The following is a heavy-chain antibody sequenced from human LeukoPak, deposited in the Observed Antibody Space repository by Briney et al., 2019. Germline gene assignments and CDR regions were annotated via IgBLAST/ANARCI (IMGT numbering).Heavy chain of an antibody. D-gene: IGHD6-19*01. V-gene: IGHV3-49*04. CDR3: ARGSYSSAWYGDY. J-gene: IGHJ4*02. Sequence: PGGSLRLSCTASGFTFGDYAMSWVRQAPGKGLEWVGFIRSKAYGGTTEYAASLKGRLTISRDDSKSIAYLQMYSLKTEDTAVYYCARGSYSSAWYGDYWGQGTLVTVSS. CDR1: GFTFGDYA. CDR2: IRSKAYGGTT.